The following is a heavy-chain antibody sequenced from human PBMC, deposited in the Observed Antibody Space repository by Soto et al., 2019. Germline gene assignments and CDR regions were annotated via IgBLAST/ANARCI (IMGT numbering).Heavy chain of an antibody. J-gene: IGHJ4*02. Sequence: GGSLRLSCAASGFTFSSYGMHWVRQAPGKGLEWVAVIWYDGSNKYYADSVKGRFTISRDNSKNTLYLQMNSLRAEDTAVYYCARSGVVGAIYYFDYWGQGTLVTVSS. CDR3: ARSGVVGAIYYFDY. CDR1: GFTFSSYG. V-gene: IGHV3-33*01. CDR2: IWYDGSNK. D-gene: IGHD1-26*01.